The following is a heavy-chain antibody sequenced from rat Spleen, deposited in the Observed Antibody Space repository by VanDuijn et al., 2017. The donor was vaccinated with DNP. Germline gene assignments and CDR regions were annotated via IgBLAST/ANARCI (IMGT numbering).Heavy chain of an antibody. CDR1: GYSITSNY. CDR3: ARLLTTGTYWYFDF. D-gene: IGHD1-11*01. CDR2: ISYSGST. V-gene: IGHV3-1*01. J-gene: IGHJ1*01. Sequence: EVQLQESGPGLVKPSQSLSLTCSVTGYSITSNYWGWIRKFPGNKMEWIGHISYSGSTSYNPSLKSRISITRDTSKNQFFLQLNSVTTEDTATYYCARLLTTGTYWYFDFWGPGTMVTVSS.